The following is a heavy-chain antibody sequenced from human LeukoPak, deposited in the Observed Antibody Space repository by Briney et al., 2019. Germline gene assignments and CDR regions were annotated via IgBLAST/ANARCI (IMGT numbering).Heavy chain of an antibody. D-gene: IGHD2-2*01. CDR3: ARKRVVWPPNWYFDL. CDR1: GGSISSYY. J-gene: IGHJ2*01. CDR2: IYYSGST. V-gene: IGHV4-59*01. Sequence: SETLSLTCTVSGGSISSYYWSWIRQPPGKGLEWIGYIYYSGSTNYNPSLKSRVTISVDTSKNQFSLKLSSVTAADTAVYYCARKRVVWPPNWYFDLWGRGTLVTVS.